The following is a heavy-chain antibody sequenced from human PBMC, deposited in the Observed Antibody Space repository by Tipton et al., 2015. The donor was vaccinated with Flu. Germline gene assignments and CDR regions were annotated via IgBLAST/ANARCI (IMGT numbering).Heavy chain of an antibody. D-gene: IGHD6-6*01. J-gene: IGHJ5*02. CDR1: GESITTGGYY. V-gene: IGHV4-39*01. CDR3: ARQALVKDLAHYKWFDP. Sequence: GLVKPSETLSLTCSVSGESITTGGYYWGWVRQPPGKGLEWIGSMYYSGITYYKSSLKSRVTISVDTSKNQISLKMSRVTAADTGLYYCARQALVKDLAHYKWFDPWGQGILVTVSS. CDR2: MYYSGIT.